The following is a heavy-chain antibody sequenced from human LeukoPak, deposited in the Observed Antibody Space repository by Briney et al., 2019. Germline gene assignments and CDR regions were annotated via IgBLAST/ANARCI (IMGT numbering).Heavy chain of an antibody. Sequence: SETLSLTCTVSGGSISSSSYYWGWIRQPPGKGLEWIGSIYYSGSTYYNPSLKSRVTISVDTSKNQFSLKLSSVTAADTAVYYCARGPPYIVVVTGIGFFDYWAREPWSPSPQ. CDR2: IYYSGST. D-gene: IGHD2-21*02. J-gene: IGHJ4*02. CDR1: GGSISSSSYY. V-gene: IGHV4-39*07. CDR3: ARGPPYIVVVTGIGFFDY.